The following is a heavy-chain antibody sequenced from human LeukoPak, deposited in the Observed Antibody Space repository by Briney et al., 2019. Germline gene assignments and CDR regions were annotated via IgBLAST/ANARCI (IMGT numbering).Heavy chain of an antibody. V-gene: IGHV3-23*01. D-gene: IGHD2-21*01. Sequence: GGSLRLSCAASGFTFSSYGMNWVRQAPGKGLEWVSTITGGGSTYYADSLKGRFTISRDSSKNTLYLQMNSLRAEDAAVYYCAKAPVTSCRGAYCYPFDYWGQGTLVTVSS. CDR2: ITGGGST. CDR3: AKAPVTSCRGAYCYPFDY. CDR1: GFTFSSYG. J-gene: IGHJ4*02.